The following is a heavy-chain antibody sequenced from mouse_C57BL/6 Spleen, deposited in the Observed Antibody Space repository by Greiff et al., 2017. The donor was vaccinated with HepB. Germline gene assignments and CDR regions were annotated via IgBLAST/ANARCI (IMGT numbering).Heavy chain of an antibody. D-gene: IGHD1-1*01. CDR3: TRGYGSYAMDY. Sequence: EVKVVESGEGLVKPGGSLKLSCAASGFTFSSYAMSWVRQTPEKRLEWVAYISSGGDYIYYADTVKGRFTISRDNARNTLYLQMSSLKSEDTAMYYCTRGYGSYAMDYRGQGTSVTVSS. V-gene: IGHV5-9-1*02. CDR1: GFTFSSYA. J-gene: IGHJ4*01. CDR2: ISSGGDYI.